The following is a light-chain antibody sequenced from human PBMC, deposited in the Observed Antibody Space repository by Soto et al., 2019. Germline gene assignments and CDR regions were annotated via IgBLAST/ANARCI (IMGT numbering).Light chain of an antibody. Sequence: EIVLTQSPGTLSLSPGERATLSCRASQSVSSTYLAWYQQKPGQAPRLLIYVASSRATGIPDSFSGSGSGTDFTLTISRLEPEDFAVYYCQEYGSSLYTFGQGTKLEIK. CDR2: VAS. J-gene: IGKJ2*01. CDR1: QSVSSTY. CDR3: QEYGSSLYT. V-gene: IGKV3-20*01.